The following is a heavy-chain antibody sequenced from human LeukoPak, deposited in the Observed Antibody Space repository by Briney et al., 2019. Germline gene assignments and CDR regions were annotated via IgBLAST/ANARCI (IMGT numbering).Heavy chain of an antibody. J-gene: IGHJ4*02. Sequence: SETLSHTCTVSGGSISSYYWSWIRQPPGKGLEWIGYIYYSGSTNYNPSLKSRVTISVDTSKNQFSLKLSSVTAADTAVYYCARDGVDYGDYVSGYWGQGTLVTVSS. CDR2: IYYSGST. CDR1: GGSISSYY. D-gene: IGHD4-17*01. V-gene: IGHV4-59*12. CDR3: ARDGVDYGDYVSGY.